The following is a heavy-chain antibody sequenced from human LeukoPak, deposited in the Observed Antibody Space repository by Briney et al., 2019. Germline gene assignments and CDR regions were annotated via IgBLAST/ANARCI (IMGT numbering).Heavy chain of an antibody. Sequence: ASVKVSCKASGYTFTSYGINWVRQAPGQGLEWMGWISGNNGKTNYAQKLQGRVTMTTDTSTTTVYMELRSLRSDDTAVYYCARGAVSGQDYYYMDVWGKGTTVTVSS. J-gene: IGHJ6*03. CDR3: ARGAVSGQDYYYMDV. D-gene: IGHD2-15*01. CDR1: GYTFTSYG. V-gene: IGHV1-18*01. CDR2: ISGNNGKT.